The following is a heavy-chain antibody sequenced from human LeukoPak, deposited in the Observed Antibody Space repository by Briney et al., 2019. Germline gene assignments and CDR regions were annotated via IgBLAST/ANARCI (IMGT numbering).Heavy chain of an antibody. V-gene: IGHV1-2*02. Sequence: ASVKVSCKASGYTFTSYYMHWVRQAPGQGLEWMGWINPNTGGTDYAQKFQGRVTMTRDTSISTAYMELSRLRSDDTAVYYCARGYYDILTGYYTGYFDYWGQGTLVSVSS. CDR3: ARGYYDILTGYYTGYFDY. CDR1: GYTFTSYY. D-gene: IGHD3-9*01. CDR2: INPNTGGT. J-gene: IGHJ4*02.